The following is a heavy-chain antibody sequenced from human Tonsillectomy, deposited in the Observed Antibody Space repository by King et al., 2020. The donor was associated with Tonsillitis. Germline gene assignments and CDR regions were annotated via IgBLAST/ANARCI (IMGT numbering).Heavy chain of an antibody. V-gene: IGHV3-48*03. CDR2: ISSSGITI. Sequence: VQLVESGGGLVQPGGSLRLSCAASGFTFSSYEMNWVRQAPGKGLEWVSYISSSGITISYADSVKGRFTISRDNAKNSLYLQMYRLRAGDTAVYYCAGAAAGLRYFDSWGQGTLVTVSS. CDR1: GFTFSSYE. CDR3: AGAAAGLRYFDS. D-gene: IGHD6-13*01. J-gene: IGHJ4*02.